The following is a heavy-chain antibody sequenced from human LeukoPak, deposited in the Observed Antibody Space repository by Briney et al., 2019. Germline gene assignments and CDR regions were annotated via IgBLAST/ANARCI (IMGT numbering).Heavy chain of an antibody. CDR1: GYSFTSYW. D-gene: IGHD2-21*02. Sequence: GESLKISRKGSGYSFTSYWIGRVRQMPGKGLGGIGIIYPVYSDTRHSPSFQGQVTISADKSISTAYLQWSSLKASDTAMYYCARPAGTYCGGDCFLGAFDIWGQGTMVTVSS. CDR2: IYPVYSDT. V-gene: IGHV5-51*01. J-gene: IGHJ3*02. CDR3: ARPAGTYCGGDCFLGAFDI.